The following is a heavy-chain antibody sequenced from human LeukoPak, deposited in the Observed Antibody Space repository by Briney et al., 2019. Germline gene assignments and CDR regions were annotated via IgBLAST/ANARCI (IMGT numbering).Heavy chain of an antibody. CDR2: IIPILGIA. D-gene: IGHD6-13*01. J-gene: IGHJ5*02. V-gene: IGHV1-69*04. Sequence: SAKVSCKASGGTFSSYAISWVRQAPGQGLEWMGRIIPILGIANYAQKFQGRVTITADKSTSTAYMELSSLRSEDTAVYYCARIIAAAGSLGWFDPWGQGTLVTVSS. CDR1: GGTFSSYA. CDR3: ARIIAAAGSLGWFDP.